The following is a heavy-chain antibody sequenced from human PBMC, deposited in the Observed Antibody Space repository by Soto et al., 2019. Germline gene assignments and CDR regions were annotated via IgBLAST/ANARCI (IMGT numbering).Heavy chain of an antibody. J-gene: IGHJ4*02. CDR3: ARASAVWLVDY. V-gene: IGHV4-59*01. CDR1: GGSISSYY. D-gene: IGHD6-19*01. CDR2: IYYSGST. Sequence: SETLSLTCTVSGGSISSYYWSWIRQPPGKGLEWIGYIYYSGSTNYNPSLKSRVTISVDTSKNQFSLKLSSVTAADTAVYYCARASAVWLVDYWGQGTQVTVYS.